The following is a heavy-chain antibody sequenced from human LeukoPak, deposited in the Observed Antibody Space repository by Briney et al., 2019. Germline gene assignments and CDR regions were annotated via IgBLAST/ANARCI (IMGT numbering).Heavy chain of an antibody. CDR1: GFTFRGYW. CDR3: ARFAKGYGSGDIDY. D-gene: IGHD3-10*01. J-gene: IGHJ4*02. Sequence: GGSLRLSCAASGFTFRGYWMSWVRHAPEEGLEWVANIKQDGDLKYYVDSVEGRFTISRDNAKNSLYLQMNSLNTEDTAVYYCARFAKGYGSGDIDYWGQGTLVTVSS. V-gene: IGHV3-7*01. CDR2: IKQDGDLK.